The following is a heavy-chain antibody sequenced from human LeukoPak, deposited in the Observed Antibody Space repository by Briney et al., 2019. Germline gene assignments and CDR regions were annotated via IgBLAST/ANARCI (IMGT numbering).Heavy chain of an antibody. CDR3: AGDYKYAFDN. Sequence: GGSLRLSCAASGFSFCDYSMNWVRQAPGKGLEWISYIGISSGNTYYADSVKGRFTISGDKARDSLYLKMNSVRVEDTAVYYCAGDYKYAFDNWGQGTLVTVSS. D-gene: IGHD5-24*01. CDR1: GFSFCDYS. J-gene: IGHJ4*02. CDR2: IGISSGNT. V-gene: IGHV3-48*01.